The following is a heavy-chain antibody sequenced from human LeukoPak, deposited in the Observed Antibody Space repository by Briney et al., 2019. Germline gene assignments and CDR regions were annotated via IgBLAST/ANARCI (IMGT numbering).Heavy chain of an antibody. CDR2: ISWNSGSI. J-gene: IGHJ4*02. Sequence: GGSLRLSCAASGSTFDDYAMHWVRQAPGKGLEWVSGISWNSGSIGYADSVKGRFTISRDNSKNTLYLQMNSLRAEDTAVYYCARDSLRSNFDYWGQRTLVTVSS. D-gene: IGHD4-17*01. V-gene: IGHV3-9*01. CDR3: ARDSLRSNFDY. CDR1: GSTFDDYA.